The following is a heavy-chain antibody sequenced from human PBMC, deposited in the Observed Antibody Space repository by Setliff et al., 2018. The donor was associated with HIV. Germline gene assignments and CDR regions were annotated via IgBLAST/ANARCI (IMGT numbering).Heavy chain of an antibody. CDR1: GFIFGDYS. J-gene: IGHJ4*02. CDR2: IRNKAYAGTT. V-gene: IGHV3-49*04. CDR3: TRDGAYHNFWSGYFFVY. Sequence: GGSLRLSCTASGFIFGDYSMTRVRQAPGKGLEWIGFIRNKAYAGTTEYAASVKGRFTISRDDSKNTTYLQMNSLRTEDTAIYYCTRDGAYHNFWSGYFFVYWGPGALVTVSS. D-gene: IGHD3-3*01.